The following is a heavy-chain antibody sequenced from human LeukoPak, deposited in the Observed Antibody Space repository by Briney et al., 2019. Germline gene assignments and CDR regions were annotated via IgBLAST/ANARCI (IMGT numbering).Heavy chain of an antibody. CDR2: ISVSGGST. Sequence: GGSLRLSCAASGFTFSSYAMSWVRQAPGKGLEWVSSISVSGGSTYYADSVKGRFTISRDNSKNTLYLQMNSLRAEDTAVYYCAKAPTSGYSSGWYSNSFDYWGQGTLVTVSS. V-gene: IGHV3-23*01. CDR1: GFTFSSYA. D-gene: IGHD6-19*01. J-gene: IGHJ4*02. CDR3: AKAPTSGYSSGWYSNSFDY.